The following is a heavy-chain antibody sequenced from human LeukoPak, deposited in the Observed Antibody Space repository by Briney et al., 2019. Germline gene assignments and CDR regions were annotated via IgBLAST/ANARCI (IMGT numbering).Heavy chain of an antibody. CDR1: GGSISSYF. V-gene: IGHV4-59*01. CDR3: AREGEGAFDI. Sequence: SETLSLTCTVSGGSISSYFCNWIRQPPGKGLEWIGHIYYSANTHYNPSLKTRVTMSVDTSKNHFSLKLTSMTAADTAVYYCAREGEGAFDIWGQGTMVTVSS. CDR2: IYYSANT. D-gene: IGHD3-10*01. J-gene: IGHJ3*02.